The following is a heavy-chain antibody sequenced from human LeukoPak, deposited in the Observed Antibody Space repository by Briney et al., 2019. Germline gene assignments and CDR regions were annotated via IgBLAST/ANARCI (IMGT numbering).Heavy chain of an antibody. J-gene: IGHJ5*02. D-gene: IGHD6-13*01. Sequence: ASVKVSCKASRYTYTGYFMHWVRPAPGQGLEWMGWINPNSGGRNYAQKFQGRVTMTRDTSISTAYMELSRLRSDDTAVYYCAREEIAAAEVYNWFDPWGQGTLVTVSS. CDR2: INPNSGGR. CDR1: RYTYTGYF. V-gene: IGHV1-2*02. CDR3: AREEIAAAEVYNWFDP.